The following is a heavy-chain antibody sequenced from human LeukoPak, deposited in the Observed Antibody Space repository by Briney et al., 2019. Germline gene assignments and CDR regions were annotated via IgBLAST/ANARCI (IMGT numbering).Heavy chain of an antibody. Sequence: ASVKVSCKASGYTFTSYDINWVRQATGQGLEWMGWMNPNSGNTGYAQKFQGRVTMTRNTSISTAYMELSSLRSEDTAVYYCARGSGYDPYYGMDVWGQGTTVTVSS. CDR3: ARGSGYDPYYGMDV. CDR2: MNPNSGNT. J-gene: IGHJ6*02. V-gene: IGHV1-8*01. CDR1: GYTFTSYD. D-gene: IGHD5-12*01.